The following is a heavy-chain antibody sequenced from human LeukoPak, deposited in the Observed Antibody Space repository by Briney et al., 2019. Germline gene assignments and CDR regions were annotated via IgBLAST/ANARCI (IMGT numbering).Heavy chain of an antibody. Sequence: PSETLSLTCTVSGGSISSYYWSWIRQPAGKGLEWIGRIYASGGTNYNPSLKSRLTISVDKSKNQFSLRLSSVTAADTAVYYCAREVMITFGGVIVNEGRILYYYYMDVWGKGTTVTVSS. D-gene: IGHD3-16*02. CDR2: IYASGGT. J-gene: IGHJ6*03. CDR3: AREVMITFGGVIVNEGRILYYYYMDV. V-gene: IGHV4-4*07. CDR1: GGSISSYY.